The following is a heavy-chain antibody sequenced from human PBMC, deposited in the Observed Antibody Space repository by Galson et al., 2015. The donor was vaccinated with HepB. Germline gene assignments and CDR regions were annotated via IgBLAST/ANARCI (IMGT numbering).Heavy chain of an antibody. CDR3: ARGGYDYVWGSYRPTYYFDY. D-gene: IGHD3-16*02. CDR2: IYTSGNT. Sequence: SLRLSCAASGFSVTSHSMTWVRQAPGRRLEYVSLIYTSGNTYYADSVKGRFTISRDNSKKTLYLQMGSLRAEDMAVYYCARGGYDYVWGSYRPTYYFDYWGQGTLVTVSS. J-gene: IGHJ4*02. CDR1: GFSVTSHS. V-gene: IGHV3-66*03.